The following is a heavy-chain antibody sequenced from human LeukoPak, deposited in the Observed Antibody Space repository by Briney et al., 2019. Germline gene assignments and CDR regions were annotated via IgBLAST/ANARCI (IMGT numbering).Heavy chain of an antibody. J-gene: IGHJ6*02. D-gene: IGHD3-10*01. CDR3: ATTYYYGSGSLYGMDV. Sequence: ASVKVSCKASGYTFTSYDINWVRQATGQGLEWMGWMNPNSGNTGYAQKFQGRVTMTEDTSTDTAYMELSSLRSEDTAVYYCATTYYYGSGSLYGMDVWGQGTTVTVS. V-gene: IGHV1-8*01. CDR1: GYTFTSYD. CDR2: MNPNSGNT.